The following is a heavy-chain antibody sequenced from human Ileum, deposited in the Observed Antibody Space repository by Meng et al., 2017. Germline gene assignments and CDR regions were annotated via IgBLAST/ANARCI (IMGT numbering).Heavy chain of an antibody. CDR2: ISDSGSTT. V-gene: IGHV3-48*03. D-gene: IGHD3-22*01. Sequence: GESLKISCAASGFTFSSYEINWVRQAPGRGLEWLSYISDSGSTTHYADSVKGRFSISRDNAKNSVYLQMNSLRAEDTALYYCARGRKTYYLNYFDPWGQGTLVTVSS. CDR1: GFTFSSYE. CDR3: ARGRKTYYLNYFDP. J-gene: IGHJ5*02.